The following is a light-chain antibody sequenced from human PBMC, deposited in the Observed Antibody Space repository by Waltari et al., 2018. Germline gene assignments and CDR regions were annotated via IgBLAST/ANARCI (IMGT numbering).Light chain of an antibody. CDR2: AAS. V-gene: IGKV3-15*01. J-gene: IGKJ5*01. CDR1: RNINSN. CDR3: QQYSNWPPIT. Sequence: IVMTQSPDTLSVSPGETATLSCRASRNINSNLAWYHQKPGQPPRLLIHAASTRAPGVPARFSGSGSGTEFTLTISNLQSEDFAVYYCQQYSNWPPITFGQGTRLGIK.